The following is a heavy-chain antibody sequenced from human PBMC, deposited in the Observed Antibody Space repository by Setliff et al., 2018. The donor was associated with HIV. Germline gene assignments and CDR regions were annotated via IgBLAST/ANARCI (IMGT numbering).Heavy chain of an antibody. CDR2: INHSGST. J-gene: IGHJ5*02. CDR1: GGSFSGYY. CDR3: ARRSYYDSSGPNWFNP. Sequence: SETLSLTCAVYGGSFSGYYWSWIRQPPGKGLEWIGEINHSGSTNYNPSLKSRVTISVDTSKNQFSLKLSSVTAADTAVYYCARRSYYDSSGPNWFNPWGQGTLVTVSS. V-gene: IGHV4-34*01. D-gene: IGHD3-22*01.